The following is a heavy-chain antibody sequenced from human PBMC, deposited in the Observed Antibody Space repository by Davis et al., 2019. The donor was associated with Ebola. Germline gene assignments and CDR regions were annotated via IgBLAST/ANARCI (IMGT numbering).Heavy chain of an antibody. Sequence: SETLSLTCAVSGDSFSDYFWSWIRQPPGKGLEWIGEINHSGSTNYNPSLKSRVTISVDTSKNQFSLKLSSVTAADTAVYYCARAQRITNLILDYWGQGTLVTVSS. V-gene: IGHV4-34*01. D-gene: IGHD3-3*01. J-gene: IGHJ4*02. CDR1: GDSFSDYF. CDR2: INHSGST. CDR3: ARAQRITNLILDY.